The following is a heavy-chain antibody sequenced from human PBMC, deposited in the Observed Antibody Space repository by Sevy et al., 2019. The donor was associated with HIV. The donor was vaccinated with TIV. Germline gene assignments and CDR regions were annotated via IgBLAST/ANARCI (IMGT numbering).Heavy chain of an antibody. Sequence: ASVKVSCKASGYTFTGYYMHWVRQAPGQGLEWMGWINPNSGGTNYAQKFQGRVTMTRDTSISTAYMELSRLRSDDTAVYYCARVFEAYCSSTSCYYFDYWGQGTLVTVSS. D-gene: IGHD2-2*01. CDR1: GYTFTGYY. CDR2: INPNSGGT. V-gene: IGHV1-2*02. CDR3: ARVFEAYCSSTSCYYFDY. J-gene: IGHJ4*02.